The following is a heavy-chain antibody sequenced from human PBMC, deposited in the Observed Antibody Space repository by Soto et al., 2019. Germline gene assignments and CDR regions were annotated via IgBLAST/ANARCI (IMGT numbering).Heavy chain of an antibody. Sequence: QVQLQESGPGLVKPSETLSLTCTVSGGSISSYYWSWIRQPPGKGLEWIGYSYYSGSTNYNPSLKSRVTISVDTSKNQFSLKLSSVTAADTAVYYCARIYCSSTSCSEYFDYWGQGTLVTVSS. CDR2: SYYSGST. V-gene: IGHV4-59*01. CDR1: GGSISSYY. J-gene: IGHJ4*02. D-gene: IGHD2-2*01. CDR3: ARIYCSSTSCSEYFDY.